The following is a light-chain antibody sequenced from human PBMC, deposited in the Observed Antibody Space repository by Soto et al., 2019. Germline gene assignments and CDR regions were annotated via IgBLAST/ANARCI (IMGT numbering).Light chain of an antibody. V-gene: IGLV3-21*04. Sequence: SYELTQPPSVSVAPGKTARIPCGGNNIGSETVHWYQQRPGQAPILVIYYDTDRPSGIPERFSGSKSGNTATLTISRVEAGDEADYYCQMWDSSSDHFVFGTGTKVTVL. CDR2: YDT. J-gene: IGLJ1*01. CDR3: QMWDSSSDHFV. CDR1: NIGSET.